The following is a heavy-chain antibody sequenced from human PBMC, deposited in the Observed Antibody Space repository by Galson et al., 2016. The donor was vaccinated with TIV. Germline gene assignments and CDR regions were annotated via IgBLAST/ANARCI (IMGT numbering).Heavy chain of an antibody. Sequence: QSGAEVKKPGESLKISCKGSGYSFTSYWIAWVRQMPGKGLELMGVIHPGDSDTRYSPSFQGQVSTSADRSISTAYLQWSSLKASDTAMYYCAKQLDFDQRVLDAFHIWGQGTLLTVSS. V-gene: IGHV5-51*01. CDR1: GYSFTSYW. J-gene: IGHJ3*02. D-gene: IGHD3-9*01. CDR2: IHPGDSDT. CDR3: AKQLDFDQRVLDAFHI.